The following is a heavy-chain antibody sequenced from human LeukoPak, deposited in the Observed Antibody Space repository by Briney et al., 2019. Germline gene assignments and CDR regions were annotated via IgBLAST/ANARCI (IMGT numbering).Heavy chain of an antibody. CDR3: ARDGLFDPYYDFWSGYYFDY. V-gene: IGHV3-30*04. CDR2: ISYDGSNK. J-gene: IGHJ4*02. Sequence: PGRSLRLSCTASGFTFSSYAMHWVRQAPGKGLEWVAVISYDGSNKYYADSVKGRFTISRDNSKNTLYLQMNSLRAEDTAVYYCARDGLFDPYYDFWSGYYFDYWGQGTLVTVSS. CDR1: GFTFSSYA. D-gene: IGHD3-3*01.